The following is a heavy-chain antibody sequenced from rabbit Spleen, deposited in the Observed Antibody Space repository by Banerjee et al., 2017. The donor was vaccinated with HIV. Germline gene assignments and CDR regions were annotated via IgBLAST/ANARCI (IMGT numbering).Heavy chain of an antibody. Sequence: QEQLKETGGGLVKPEGSLKLSCTASGLDFSSSYWLCWVRQAPGKGLEWIACIDVVRSGSTYYASWAKGRFTISKTSSTTVTLQMTSLTAADTATYFCVRDTWNFNLWGPGTLVTVS. D-gene: IGHD3-1*01. CDR3: VRDTWNFNL. J-gene: IGHJ4*01. V-gene: IGHV1S45*01. CDR1: GLDFSSSYW. CDR2: IDVVRSGST.